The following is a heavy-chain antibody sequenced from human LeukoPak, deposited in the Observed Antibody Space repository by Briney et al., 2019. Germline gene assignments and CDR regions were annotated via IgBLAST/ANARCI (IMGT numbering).Heavy chain of an antibody. CDR1: GYSISSGYY. V-gene: IGHV4-38-2*02. J-gene: IGHJ4*02. Sequence: SETLSLTCTVSGYSISSGYYWGWIRQPPGKGLEWIGSIYHSGSTYYNPSLESRVTISVDTSKNQFSLKLSPVTAADTAVYYCARKDIVVVPAPQIVAHYFDYWGQGTLVTVSS. CDR2: IYHSGST. D-gene: IGHD2-2*01. CDR3: ARKDIVVVPAPQIVAHYFDY.